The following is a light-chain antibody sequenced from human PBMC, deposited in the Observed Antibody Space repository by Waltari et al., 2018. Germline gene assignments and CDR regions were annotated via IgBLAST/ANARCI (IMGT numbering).Light chain of an antibody. V-gene: IGKV3-11*01. CDR1: QSVGTY. CDR3: HQRSDWPLT. J-gene: IGKJ4*01. Sequence: EIVLTQSPATLSLSPGERATLSCRTSQSVGTYLVWYQQKPGQAPRLLIYDASNRATGIPARFSGSGSGTDFTLTISYLEPEDFAVYYCHQRSDWPLTFGGGTKVEIK. CDR2: DAS.